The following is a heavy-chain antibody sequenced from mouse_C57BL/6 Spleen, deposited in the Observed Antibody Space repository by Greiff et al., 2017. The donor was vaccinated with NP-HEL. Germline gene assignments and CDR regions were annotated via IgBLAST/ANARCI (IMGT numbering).Heavy chain of an antibody. J-gene: IGHJ2*01. CDR1: GYTFTSYW. D-gene: IGHD4-1*01. CDR2: IYPSDSET. V-gene: IGHV1-61*01. CDR3: ARASWDHFDY. Sequence: QVQLQQPGAELVRPGSSVKLSCKASGYTFTSYWMDWVKQRPGQGLEWIGNIYPSDSETHYNQKFKDKATLTVDKSSSTAYMQLSSLTSEDSAVYYCARASWDHFDYWGQGTTLTVSS.